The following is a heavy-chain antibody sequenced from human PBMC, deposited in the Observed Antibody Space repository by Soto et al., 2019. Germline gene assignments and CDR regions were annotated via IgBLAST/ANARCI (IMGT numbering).Heavy chain of an antibody. CDR3: ERGRGHSSGWYGDY. V-gene: IGHV1-8*01. CDR2: MNPNSGNT. D-gene: IGHD6-19*01. Sequence: QVQLVQSGAEVKKPGASVKVSCKASGYTFTSYDINWVRQATGQGLEWMGWMNPNSGNTGYAQKFQGRVTMTRNTSMRTAYMELSSLRSEDTAVYYCERGRGHSSGWYGDYWGQGTLVTVSS. CDR1: GYTFTSYD. J-gene: IGHJ4*02.